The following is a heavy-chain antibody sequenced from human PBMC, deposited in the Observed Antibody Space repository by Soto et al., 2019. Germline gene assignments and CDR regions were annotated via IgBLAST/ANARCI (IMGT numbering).Heavy chain of an antibody. J-gene: IGHJ4*02. CDR3: AHRVLRTVFGLVTTTAIYFDF. CDR1: GFSLTTSGVG. D-gene: IGHD3-3*01. CDR2: IYWDDDK. Sequence: QITLNESGPTVVRPTETLTLTCRFSGFSLTTSGVGVGWIRQSPGKAPEWLALIYWDDDKRYSASLKSRLTLTKDTSKYQVVLTVSDLDPTDTATYFCAHRVLRTVFGLVTTTAIYFDFWGQGTPVAVSS. V-gene: IGHV2-5*02.